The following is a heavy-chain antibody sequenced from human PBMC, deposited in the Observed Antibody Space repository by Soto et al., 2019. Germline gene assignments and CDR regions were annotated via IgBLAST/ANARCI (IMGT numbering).Heavy chain of an antibody. CDR2: IYYSGST. D-gene: IGHD2-2*01. Sequence: QVQLQESGPGLVKPSETLSLTCTVSGGSVSSGSYYWSWIRQPPGKGLEWIGYIYYSGSTNYNPSRKSRVTISVDTSKTQYSLKLSSVTAADTAVYYCAGMHQDIVLVPAAPPDVWGQGTTVTVSS. J-gene: IGHJ6*02. V-gene: IGHV4-61*01. CDR1: GGSVSSGSYY. CDR3: AGMHQDIVLVPAAPPDV.